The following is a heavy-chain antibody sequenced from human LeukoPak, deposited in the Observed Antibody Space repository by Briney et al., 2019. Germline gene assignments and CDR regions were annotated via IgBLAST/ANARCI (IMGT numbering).Heavy chain of an antibody. D-gene: IGHD6-13*01. V-gene: IGHV3-30*04. CDR3: ARGGSSSWYQDY. CDR2: ISYDGRNE. J-gene: IGHJ4*02. Sequence: GGSLRLSCAASGFTFSTYAMHWVRQAPGKGLERVAVISYDGRNEYYTDSVKGRFTIYRDNSKNTLNLQMNSLRPEDTAVYYCARGGSSSWYQDYWGQGTLVTVSS. CDR1: GFTFSTYA.